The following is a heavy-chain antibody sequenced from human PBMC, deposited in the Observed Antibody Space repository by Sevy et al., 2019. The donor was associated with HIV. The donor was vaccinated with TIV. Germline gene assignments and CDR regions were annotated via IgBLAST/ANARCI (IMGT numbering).Heavy chain of an antibody. D-gene: IGHD1-7*01. Sequence: GGSLRLSCTATGFTSRAFAMSWVRQAPGKGLEWVSSISGSGGLTHYADSVKGRFTISRDKSKGTLYLQMNSLRAEDTGVYYCAKPNGNFRADWFDPWGQGTLVTVSS. CDR1: GFTSRAFA. V-gene: IGHV3-23*01. CDR3: AKPNGNFRADWFDP. CDR2: ISGSGGLT. J-gene: IGHJ5*02.